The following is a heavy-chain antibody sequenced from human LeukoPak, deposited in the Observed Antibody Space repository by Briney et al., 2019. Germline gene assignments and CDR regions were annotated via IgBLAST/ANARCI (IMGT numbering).Heavy chain of an antibody. V-gene: IGHV4-28*03. CDR2: IYYSGSI. Sequence: SDTLSLTCAVSGYSISSSNWWGWIRQPPGKGLEWIGYIYYSGSIYYNPSLKSRVTISVDTSKNQFSLKLSSVTTADTAVYYCARDRYYYDSSGSKNAFDIWGQGTMVTVSS. D-gene: IGHD3-22*01. CDR3: ARDRYYYDSSGSKNAFDI. CDR1: GYSISSSNW. J-gene: IGHJ3*02.